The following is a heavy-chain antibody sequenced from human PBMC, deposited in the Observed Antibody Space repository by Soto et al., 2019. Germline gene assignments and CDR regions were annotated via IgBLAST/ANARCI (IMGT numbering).Heavy chain of an antibody. CDR1: GYTFTGYY. D-gene: IGHD1-26*01. J-gene: IGHJ6*02. V-gene: IGHV1-2*04. Sequence: QVQLVQSGAEVKKPGASVKVSCKASGYTFTGYYMHWVRQAPGQGLEWMGWINPNSGGTNYAQKFQGWVTMTRDTSISTAYMELSRLRSDDTAVYYCARDKLGMYSGSPHGMDVWGQGTTVTVSS. CDR2: INPNSGGT. CDR3: ARDKLGMYSGSPHGMDV.